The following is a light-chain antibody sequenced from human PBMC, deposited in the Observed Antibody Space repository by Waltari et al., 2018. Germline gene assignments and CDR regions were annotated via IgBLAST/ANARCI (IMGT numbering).Light chain of an antibody. CDR1: SSDSGDYNY. Sequence: QSALTQPASVSGSPGQSNTISCIGTSSDSGDYNYVSWYQQHVGKAPKLMIYDVTKRPSGVSYRFSCSKSGNTASLTISGLQAEDEADYYCSSYTASSTWVFGGGTKLTVL. J-gene: IGLJ3*02. CDR2: DVT. CDR3: SSYTASSTWV. V-gene: IGLV2-14*01.